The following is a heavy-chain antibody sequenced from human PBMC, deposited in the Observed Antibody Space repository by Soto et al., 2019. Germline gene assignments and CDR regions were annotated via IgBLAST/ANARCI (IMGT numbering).Heavy chain of an antibody. D-gene: IGHD6-19*01. CDR1: GGTFSSYS. CDR3: ARWAAGIALAGPSYYFDY. Sequence: QVQLVQSGAEVKKPGSSVKVSCKASGGTFSSYSISWVRQAPGQGLEWMGRIIPILGIANYAQKLQGRVTINADKSTSTAYMELSSLSSEDTAGYYCARWAAGIALAGPSYYFDYWGQGTLVTVSS. J-gene: IGHJ4*02. V-gene: IGHV1-69*02. CDR2: IIPILGIA.